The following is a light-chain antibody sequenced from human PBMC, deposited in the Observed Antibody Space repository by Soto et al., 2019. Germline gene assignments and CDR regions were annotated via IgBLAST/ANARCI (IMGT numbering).Light chain of an antibody. Sequence: EIVLTRSPGTLSLSPGERATLSCRASQSVSSTYLAWYQQKPGQAPRLLIYGASSRATGIPDRFSGSGSGTDFTLTISRLEPEDFAVYYCQQYSSSPGGTFGQGTKVEIK. CDR2: GAS. CDR1: QSVSSTY. CDR3: QQYSSSPGGT. J-gene: IGKJ1*01. V-gene: IGKV3-20*01.